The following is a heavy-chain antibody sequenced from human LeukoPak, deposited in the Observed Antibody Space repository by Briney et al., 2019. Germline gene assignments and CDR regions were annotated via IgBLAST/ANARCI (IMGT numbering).Heavy chain of an antibody. V-gene: IGHV4-30-2*01. CDR3: ASTLDYYFDY. J-gene: IGHJ4*02. CDR2: IYHSGST. CDR1: GGSISSGGYS. Sequence: PSQTLSLTCAVSGGSISSGGYSWSWIQQPPGKGLEWIGYIYHSGSTYYNPSLKSRVTISVDRSKNQFSLKLSSVTAADTAVYYCASTLDYYFDYWGQGTLVTVSS. D-gene: IGHD3/OR15-3a*01.